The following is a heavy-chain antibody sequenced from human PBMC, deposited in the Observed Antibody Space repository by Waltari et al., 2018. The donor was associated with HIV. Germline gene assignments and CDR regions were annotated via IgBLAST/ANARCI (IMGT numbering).Heavy chain of an antibody. J-gene: IGHJ4*02. V-gene: IGHV4-59*11. CDR2: IYDSGST. Sequence: QVQLQESGPGLVKPSETLLLTCTVSGGSISSHYWSWIRQPPEKGLECIGYIYDSGSTNYNPSLKSRVTIAVDTSKKQISLKLSSVTAADTAVYYCARDFPFSHYYGSGSYFGSDYWGQGTQVTVSS. CDR1: GGSISSHY. D-gene: IGHD3-10*01. CDR3: ARDFPFSHYYGSGSYFGSDY.